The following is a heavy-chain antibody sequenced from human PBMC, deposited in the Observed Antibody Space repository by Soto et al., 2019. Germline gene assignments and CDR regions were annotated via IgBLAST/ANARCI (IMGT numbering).Heavy chain of an antibody. CDR2: IYPGDSDT. CDR3: ARPFDSSGRFDS. D-gene: IGHD6-19*01. Sequence: PGGSLKISCKGSGYSFTSYWIGWVRQMPEKGLEWMGIIYPGDSDTRYSPSFQGQVTISADKSISTAYLQWSSLKASDTALYFCARPFDSSGRFDSWGQGTLVTVSS. V-gene: IGHV5-51*01. J-gene: IGHJ5*01. CDR1: GYSFTSYW.